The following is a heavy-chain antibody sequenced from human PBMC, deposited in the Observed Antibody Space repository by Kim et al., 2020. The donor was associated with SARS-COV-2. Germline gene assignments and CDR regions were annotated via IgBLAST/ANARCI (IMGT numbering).Heavy chain of an antibody. CDR3: ATRFQFTFDS. J-gene: IGHJ4*02. CDR2: T. Sequence: TTYADSGKGRFTTSRDNAKNMLFLQMNTRAAEDTAVYYCATRFQFTFDSWGQGTPVSVSS. D-gene: IGHD3-10*01. V-gene: IGHV3-74*03.